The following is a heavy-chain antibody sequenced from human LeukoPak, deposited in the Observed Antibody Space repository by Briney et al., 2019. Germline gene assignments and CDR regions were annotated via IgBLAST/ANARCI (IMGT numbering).Heavy chain of an antibody. CDR2: INHSGST. D-gene: IGHD6-19*01. V-gene: IGHV4-34*01. Sequence: SETLSLPRAVYGGAFSGYYWGVIPQPPGKGLEWIGEINHSGSTNYNPSLKSRVTISVDTSKNQFSLKLSSVTAADTAVYYCARRAVAGSFDYWGQGTLVTVSS. CDR1: GGAFSGYY. CDR3: ARRAVAGSFDY. J-gene: IGHJ4*02.